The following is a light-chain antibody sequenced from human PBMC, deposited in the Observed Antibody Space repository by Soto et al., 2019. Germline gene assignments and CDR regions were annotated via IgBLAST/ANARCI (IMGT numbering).Light chain of an antibody. J-gene: IGKJ2*01. CDR1: QSLVHSDGKTY. Sequence: DFVMTQTPLSSPVTLGQPASISCRSSQSLVHSDGKTYLSWLQQRPGQPPRLLIYEISNRFSGVQERFSGSGAGTDFTLKINKVDAEDVGVYYFMQATHVPYSLGQAAKLEIK. CDR2: EIS. CDR3: MQATHVPYS. V-gene: IGKV2-24*01.